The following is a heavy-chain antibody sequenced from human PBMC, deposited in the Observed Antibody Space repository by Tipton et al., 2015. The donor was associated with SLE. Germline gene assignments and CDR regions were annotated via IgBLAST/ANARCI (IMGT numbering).Heavy chain of an antibody. CDR1: GFTFSSYD. Sequence: GSLRLSCAASGFTFSSYDMHWVRQAPGKGLEWVAFIRYDGSNQYYADSVKGRFTISRVNSKNTLYLEMNSLRAEDTAVYYCARVAPTDSYYYYGMDVWGQGTTVTVSS. J-gene: IGHJ6*02. CDR2: IRYDGSNQ. V-gene: IGHV3-30*02. D-gene: IGHD1-1*01. CDR3: ARVAPTDSYYYYGMDV.